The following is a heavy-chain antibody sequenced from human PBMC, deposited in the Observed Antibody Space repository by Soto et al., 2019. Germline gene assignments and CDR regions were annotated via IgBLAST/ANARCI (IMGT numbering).Heavy chain of an antibody. J-gene: IGHJ4*02. D-gene: IGHD5-12*01. CDR1: GDPISRGGYC. CDR3: ANPVDIVATRQLDY. Sequence: SETLSLTCTVSGDPISRGGYCWSWIRQHPGKGLEWIGYIYYTGSTYYNPSLKSRVTISVDTSKNQFSLKVSSVTAEDTAVYYCANPVDIVATRQLDYWGQGTLVTVSS. CDR2: IYYTGST. V-gene: IGHV4-31*03.